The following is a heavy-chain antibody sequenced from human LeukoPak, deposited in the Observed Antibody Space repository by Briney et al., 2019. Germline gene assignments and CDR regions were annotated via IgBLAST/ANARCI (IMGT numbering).Heavy chain of an antibody. J-gene: IGHJ6*03. D-gene: IGHD3-22*01. CDR1: GFPFDDYA. CDR2: ISWNSGSI. CDR3: AKDVRSYYESSGTSYMDV. Sequence: GRSLRLSCAASGFPFDDYAMLWVRQAPGKGLERVSGISWNSGSIGYADSVKGRFTISRDNAKNSLYRQMNSLRAEDTALYYCAKDVRSYYESSGTSYMDVWGKGTTVTVSS. V-gene: IGHV3-9*01.